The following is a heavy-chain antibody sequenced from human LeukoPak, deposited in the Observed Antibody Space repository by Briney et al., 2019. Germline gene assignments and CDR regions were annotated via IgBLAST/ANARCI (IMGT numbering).Heavy chain of an antibody. CDR2: ISGVVGST. Sequence: GGSLRLSCAASGFTFDDYAMHWVRQAPGKGLEWVSLISGVVGSTYYADSVKGRFTISRDNSKNSLYLQMNSLRTEDTALYYCAKGFSDYYYCYGMDVWGQGTTVTVSS. V-gene: IGHV3-43*02. J-gene: IGHJ6*02. CDR1: GFTFDDYA. CDR3: AKGFSDYYYCYGMDV.